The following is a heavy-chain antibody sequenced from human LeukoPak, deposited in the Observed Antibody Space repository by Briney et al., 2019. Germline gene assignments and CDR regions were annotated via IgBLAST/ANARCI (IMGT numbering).Heavy chain of an antibody. Sequence: SETLSLTCTVSGGSISSFYWSWIRQSPGKGLQWIGYIYYSGTTNYNPPLKGRVTISVDTSKNQFSLKLNSVTAADTAVYFCARGPPSYSNSDYWGQGVLVTVSS. CDR3: ARGPPSYSNSDY. V-gene: IGHV4-59*01. CDR1: GGSISSFY. J-gene: IGHJ4*02. CDR2: IYYSGTT. D-gene: IGHD4-11*01.